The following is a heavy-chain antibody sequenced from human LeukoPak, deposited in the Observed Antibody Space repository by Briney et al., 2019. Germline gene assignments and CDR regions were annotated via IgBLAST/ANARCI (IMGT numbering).Heavy chain of an antibody. Sequence: GESLKISCAASEFTFSSYAMHWVRQAPGKGLEWVSLISGDGGSTYYADSVKGRFTISRDNSKNSLYLQMNSLRTEDTALYYCAKDQGSSGWTRPFDYWGQGTLVTVSS. V-gene: IGHV3-43*02. CDR2: ISGDGGST. CDR1: EFTFSSYA. J-gene: IGHJ4*02. CDR3: AKDQGSSGWTRPFDY. D-gene: IGHD6-19*01.